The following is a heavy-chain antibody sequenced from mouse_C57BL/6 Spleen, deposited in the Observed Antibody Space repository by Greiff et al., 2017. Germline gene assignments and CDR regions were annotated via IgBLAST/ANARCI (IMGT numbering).Heavy chain of an antibody. Sequence: QVQLQQPGAELVMPGASVKLSCKASGYTFTSYWMHWVKQRPGQGLEWIGEIDPSDSYTNYNQKFKGKSTLTVDKSSSTAYMQLSSLTSEDSAVYYCARREFLDYWGQGTTLTVSS. CDR1: GYTFTSYW. V-gene: IGHV1-69*01. CDR3: ARREFLDY. CDR2: IDPSDSYT. J-gene: IGHJ2*01.